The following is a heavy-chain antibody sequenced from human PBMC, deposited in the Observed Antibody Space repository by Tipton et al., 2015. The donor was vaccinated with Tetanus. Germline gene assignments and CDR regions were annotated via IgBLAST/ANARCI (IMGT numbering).Heavy chain of an antibody. V-gene: IGHV3-23*01. CDR2: ISGSGGSA. Sequence: SLRLSCAASGFTVSTYAMTWVRQAPGKGLEWVSSISGSGGSANYADSVKGRFTISRDNSNNTLYLQMNSLRAEDSAVYYCAKGYYDFWSGYPPRGLDPWGQGTLVTVSS. CDR3: AKGYYDFWSGYPPRGLDP. CDR1: GFTVSTYA. J-gene: IGHJ5*02. D-gene: IGHD3-3*01.